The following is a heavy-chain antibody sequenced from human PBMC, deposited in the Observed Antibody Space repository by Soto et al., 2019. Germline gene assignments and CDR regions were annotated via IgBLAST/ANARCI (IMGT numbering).Heavy chain of an antibody. Sequence: PSETLSLTCAVSGGSISSGGYSWSWIRQPPGKGLEWIGYIYHSGSTYYNPSLKSRVTISVDRSKNQFSLKLSSVTAADTAVYYCARETSFYDYVWGSYRWFDPWGQGTLVTVSS. V-gene: IGHV4-30-2*01. CDR1: GGSISSGGYS. CDR3: ARETSFYDYVWGSYRWFDP. D-gene: IGHD3-16*02. CDR2: IYHSGST. J-gene: IGHJ5*02.